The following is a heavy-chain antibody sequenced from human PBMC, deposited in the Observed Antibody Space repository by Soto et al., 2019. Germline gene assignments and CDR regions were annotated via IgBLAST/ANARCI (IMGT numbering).Heavy chain of an antibody. D-gene: IGHD2-21*02. CDR3: ARDGGRTVYYYYGMDV. CDR1: GFTFSSYG. V-gene: IGHV3-33*01. Sequence: GGSLRLSCAASGFTFSSYGMHWVRQAPGKGLEWVAVIWYDGSNKYYADSVKGRFTISRDNSKNTLYLQMNSLRAEDTAVYYCARDGGRTVYYYYGMDVWGQGTTVTVSS. CDR2: IWYDGSNK. J-gene: IGHJ6*02.